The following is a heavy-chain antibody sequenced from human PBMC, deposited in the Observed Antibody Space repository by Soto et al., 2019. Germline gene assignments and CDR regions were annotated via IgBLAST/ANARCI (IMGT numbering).Heavy chain of an antibody. CDR3: TAHRSSITMRRGFIIGDYYYSGMDV. CDR1: GYAFTSYD. V-gene: IGHV1-8*01. Sequence: ASVKVSCKASGYAFTSYDINWVRQATGQGLEWMGWMNPNSGNTGYAQKFQGRVTMTTDTSTSTAYMALNSLKTEDTGVYYCTAHRSSITMRRGFIIGDYYYSGMDVWGQGITVTVSS. CDR2: MNPNSGNT. J-gene: IGHJ6*02. D-gene: IGHD3-10*01.